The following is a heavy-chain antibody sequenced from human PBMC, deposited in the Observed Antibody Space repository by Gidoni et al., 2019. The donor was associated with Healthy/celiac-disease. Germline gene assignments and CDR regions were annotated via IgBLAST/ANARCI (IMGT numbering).Heavy chain of an antibody. Sequence: QVQLVESGGGVVQPGRSLRLSCAAPGFTFSSYGMHWVRQAPGKGLEWVAVIWYDGSNKYYADSVKGRFTISRDNSKNTLYLQMNSLRAEDTAVYYCARGYSGSRDAFDIWGQGTMVTVSS. CDR2: IWYDGSNK. V-gene: IGHV3-33*01. D-gene: IGHD1-26*01. CDR3: ARGYSGSRDAFDI. CDR1: GFTFSSYG. J-gene: IGHJ3*02.